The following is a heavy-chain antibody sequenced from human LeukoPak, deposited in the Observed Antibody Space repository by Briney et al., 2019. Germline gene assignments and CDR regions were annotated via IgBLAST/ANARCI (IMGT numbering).Heavy chain of an antibody. J-gene: IGHJ6*02. CDR1: GGSFSGYY. CDR2: INHSGST. CDR3: ARVQTSGSYSYYYYYYGMDV. V-gene: IGHV4-34*01. D-gene: IGHD1-26*01. Sequence: SETLSLTCAVYGGSFSGYYWSWIRQPPGKGLEWIGEINHSGSTNYNPSLKSRVTISVDTSKNQFSLKLSSVTAADTAVYYCARVQTSGSYSYYYYYYGMDVWGQGTTVTVSS.